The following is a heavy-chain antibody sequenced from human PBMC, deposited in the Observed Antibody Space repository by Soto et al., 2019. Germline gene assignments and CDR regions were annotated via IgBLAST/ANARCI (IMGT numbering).Heavy chain of an antibody. J-gene: IGHJ6*02. CDR1: GNTFTSYY. CDR2: INPSSGST. D-gene: IGHD3-10*01. V-gene: IGHV1-46*03. Sequence: QVQLVQSGAEVKKPGASVKVSCKASGNTFTSYYMHWVRQAPGQGLEWMGIINPSSGSTSYAQKFQGRVTMTRDTSTSTLYMELSSLRSEDTAVYYCARVRVPGWAYYYGMDVWGQVTTVTVSS. CDR3: ARVRVPGWAYYYGMDV.